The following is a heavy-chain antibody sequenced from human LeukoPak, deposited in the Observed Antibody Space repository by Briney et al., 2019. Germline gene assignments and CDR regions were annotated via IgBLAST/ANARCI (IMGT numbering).Heavy chain of an antibody. V-gene: IGHV3-20*01. D-gene: IGHD6-13*01. CDR2: INWNGGST. CDR1: GFTFDDYG. Sequence: RSGGSLRLSCAASGFTFDDYGMSWVRQAPGKGLEWVSGINWNGGSTGYADSVKGRFTISRDNAKNSLYLQMNSLRAEDTALYHCARDLYLDSSSWYGDFAPLGDNWFDPWGQGTLVTVSS. CDR3: ARDLYLDSSSWYGDFAPLGDNWFDP. J-gene: IGHJ5*02.